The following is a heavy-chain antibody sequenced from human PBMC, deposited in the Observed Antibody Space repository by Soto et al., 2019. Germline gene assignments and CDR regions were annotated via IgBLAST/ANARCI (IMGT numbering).Heavy chain of an antibody. J-gene: IGHJ6*02. D-gene: IGHD3-3*01. CDR1: GYTFTSYD. CDR2: MNPNSGNT. CDR3: ARSRLATYYDFWSAKDYYYYGMDV. V-gene: IGHV1-8*01. Sequence: ASVKVSCKASGYTFTSYDINWVRQATGQGLEWMGWMNPNSGNTGYAQKFQGRVTMTRNTSISTAYMELSSPRSEDTAVYYCARSRLATYYDFWSAKDYYYYGMDVWGQGTTVTVSS.